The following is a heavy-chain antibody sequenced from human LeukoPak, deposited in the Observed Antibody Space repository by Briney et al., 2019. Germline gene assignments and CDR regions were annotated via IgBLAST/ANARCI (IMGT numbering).Heavy chain of an antibody. Sequence: SETLSLTCTVSGASISNSYWSWIRQPPGKGLEWIAYIYYSGSTNYNPSLKSRVTISRDTSKNQFFLNMTSVTAADTAVYYCARAGDWYEYFHPLGRGTLLTVSS. D-gene: IGHD3/OR15-3a*01. CDR1: GASISNSY. J-gene: IGHJ1*01. CDR3: ARAGDWYEYFHP. V-gene: IGHV4-59*01. CDR2: IYYSGST.